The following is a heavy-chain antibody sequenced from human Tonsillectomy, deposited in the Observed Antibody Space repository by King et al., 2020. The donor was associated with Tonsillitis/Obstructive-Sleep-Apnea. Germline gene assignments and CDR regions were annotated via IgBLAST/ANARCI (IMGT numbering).Heavy chain of an antibody. V-gene: IGHV4-59*08. CDR1: GGSISRYY. CDR2: SYYSGNT. J-gene: IGHJ6*03. CDR3: ARQGGAIFRVAAYMYV. D-gene: IGHD3-3*01. Sequence: IQLQESGPGLVKPSETLALTCTVSGGSISRYYWTWIRQPPGKGLGWIGYSYYSGNTNYNPSLKSRVTISVDTSKNQFSLKLITVTAADTAVYYCARQGGAIFRVAAYMYVWGKGTTVTVSS.